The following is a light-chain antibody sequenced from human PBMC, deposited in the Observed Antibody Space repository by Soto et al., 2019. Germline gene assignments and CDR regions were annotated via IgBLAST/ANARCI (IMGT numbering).Light chain of an antibody. J-gene: IGKJ5*01. V-gene: IGKV4-1*01. CDR3: KQYHSDPIT. CDR1: QSVLYSSNNKNY. Sequence: DIVMTQSPDSLAVSLGERATINCKSSQSVLYSSNNKNYLAWYQQKPGQPPKLLIYWASTRESGVHDRFSGSGSGTDFTLTISNVEAEDVAIYYCKQYHSDPITFGQGTRLEIK. CDR2: WAS.